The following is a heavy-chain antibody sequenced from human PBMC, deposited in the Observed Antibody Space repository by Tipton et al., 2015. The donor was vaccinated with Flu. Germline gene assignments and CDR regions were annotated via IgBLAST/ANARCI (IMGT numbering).Heavy chain of an antibody. D-gene: IGHD4-11*01. CDR3: ARDLVQDYREQYFGMDV. V-gene: IGHV4-61*01. CDR2: IYYRGTT. Sequence: TLSLTCTVSGYSIRSGYYWGWIRQPPGKGLEWIGYIYYRGTTGYNPSLKSRVTISVDTSKNQVSLKLTSVTAADTAVYYCARDLVQDYREQYFGMDVWGQGTTVTVSS. CDR1: GYSIRSGYY. J-gene: IGHJ6*02.